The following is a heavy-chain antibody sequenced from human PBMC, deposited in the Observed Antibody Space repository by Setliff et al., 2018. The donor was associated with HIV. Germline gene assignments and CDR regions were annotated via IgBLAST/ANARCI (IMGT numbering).Heavy chain of an antibody. V-gene: IGHV4-34*01. CDR2: IDHSGST. D-gene: IGHD3-10*01. CDR1: GGSFSGYY. CDR3: ARQGLTMNRGVPAPILYYFDY. J-gene: IGHJ4*02. Sequence: SETLSLTCAVYGGSFSGYYWSWIRQPPGKGLEWIGEIDHSGSTKYNPSLKSRVTISVDTSKNQFSLNLNSVTATDTAVYYCARQGLTMNRGVPAPILYYFDYWGPGILVTVSS.